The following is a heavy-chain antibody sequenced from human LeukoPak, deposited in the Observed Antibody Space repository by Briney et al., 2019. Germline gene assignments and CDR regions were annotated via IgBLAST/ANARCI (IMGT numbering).Heavy chain of an antibody. CDR3: ARGNDFWSGYYSRDAFDI. CDR1: GYTFTSYG. J-gene: IGHJ3*02. D-gene: IGHD3-3*01. Sequence: ASVKVSCKASGYTFTSYGISWVRQAPGQGLEWMGWISAYNGNTNYAQKFQGRVTMTRDTSISTAYMELSRLRSDDTAVYYCARGNDFWSGYYSRDAFDIWGQGTMVTVSS. CDR2: ISAYNGNT. V-gene: IGHV1-18*01.